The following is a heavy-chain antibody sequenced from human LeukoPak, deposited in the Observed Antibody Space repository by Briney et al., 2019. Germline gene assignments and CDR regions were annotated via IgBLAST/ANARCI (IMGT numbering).Heavy chain of an antibody. J-gene: IGHJ4*02. CDR1: GFPFSSYG. V-gene: IGHV3-30*18. D-gene: IGHD1-26*01. Sequence: GALRLSCAASGFPFSSYGMHWVRQAPGKGLEWVAVISYDGSNKYYADSVKGRFTISRDNSKNTLYLQMNSLRAEDTAVYYCAKDSGSYSRGFDYWGQGTLVTVSS. CDR2: ISYDGSNK. CDR3: AKDSGSYSRGFDY.